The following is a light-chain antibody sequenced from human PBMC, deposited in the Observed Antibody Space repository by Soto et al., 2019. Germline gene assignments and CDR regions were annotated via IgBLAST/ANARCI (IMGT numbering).Light chain of an antibody. V-gene: IGKV3-11*01. CDR2: DAS. CDR3: QQRSNWPLT. CDR1: QSVSSY. Sequence: EIVLTQSPATLSLSPGERATLSCLASQSVSSYLAWYQQKPGQAPRLLNYDASNRATGIPARFSGSGSGTDFTLTISSLEPEDFAVYYCQQRSNWPLTFGGGTKVEIK. J-gene: IGKJ4*01.